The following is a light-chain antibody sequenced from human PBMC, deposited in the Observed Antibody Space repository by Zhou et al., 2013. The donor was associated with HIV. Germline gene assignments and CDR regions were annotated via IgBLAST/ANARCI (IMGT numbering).Light chain of an antibody. CDR3: SSYAGSNNPVV. Sequence: QSALTQPRSVSGSPGESVTISCTGTSSDVGGHNYVSWYRQHPGKTPPKVMIYDVTKRPSGVPDRFSGSKSGNTASLTISGLQAEDEADYYCSSYAGSNNPVVFGGGTKLTVL. CDR2: DVT. J-gene: IGLJ2*01. CDR1: SSDVGGHNY. V-gene: IGLV2-11*01.